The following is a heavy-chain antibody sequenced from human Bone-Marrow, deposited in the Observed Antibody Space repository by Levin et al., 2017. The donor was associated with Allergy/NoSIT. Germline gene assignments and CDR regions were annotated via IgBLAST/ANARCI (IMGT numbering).Heavy chain of an antibody. D-gene: IGHD6-13*01. CDR1: GYTFTGYY. CDR3: ARGGSSTCDF. J-gene: IGHJ4*02. Sequence: PGGSLRLSCKASGYTFTGYYMHWVRQAPGQGLEWMGWINPNSGGTNYAQKFQGRVTMTRDTSISTDYMELSSLTTDDTAVYYCARGGSSTCDFWGQGTLVTVSS. V-gene: IGHV1-2*02. CDR2: INPNSGGT.